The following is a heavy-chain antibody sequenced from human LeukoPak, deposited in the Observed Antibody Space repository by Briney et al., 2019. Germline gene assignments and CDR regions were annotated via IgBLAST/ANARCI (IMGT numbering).Heavy chain of an antibody. V-gene: IGHV4-4*07. CDR1: GGSISSYY. Sequence: PSETLSLTCTASGGSISSYYWSWIRQPAGKGLEWIGRIYTSGSTNYNPSLKSRVTMPVDTSKNQFSLKLSSVTAADTAVYYCARDAGQWFGELLWNPHFDYWGQGTLVTVSS. CDR3: ARDAGQWFGELLWNPHFDY. J-gene: IGHJ4*02. D-gene: IGHD3-10*01. CDR2: IYTSGST.